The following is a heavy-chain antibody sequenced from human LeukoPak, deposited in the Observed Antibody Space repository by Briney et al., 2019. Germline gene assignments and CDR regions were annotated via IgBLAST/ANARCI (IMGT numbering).Heavy chain of an antibody. CDR1: GFRFTGYW. CDR3: ARGGYSFDY. CDR2: LHPDGSER. V-gene: IGHV3-7*01. Sequence: GGSLRLSCAASGFRFTGYWMTWVRQAPGKGLEWVARLHPDGSERNYVGSVEGRFTVSGDNAKSSLYLQMNSLRVEDTAGYYCARGGYSFDYLGQGTLVTVSS. D-gene: IGHD5-12*01. J-gene: IGHJ4*02.